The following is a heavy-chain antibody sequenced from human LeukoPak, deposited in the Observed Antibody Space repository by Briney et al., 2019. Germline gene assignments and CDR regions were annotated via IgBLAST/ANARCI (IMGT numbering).Heavy chain of an antibody. J-gene: IGHJ4*02. CDR3: ARGTRQLWSTPPDY. CDR1: GFTFSSYS. Sequence: PGGSLRLSCAAPGFTFSSYSMNWVRQAPGKGLEWVSYISSSSSTIYYADSVKGRFTISRDNAKNSLYLQMNSLRAEDTAVYYCARGTRQLWSTPPDYWGQGTLVTVSS. CDR2: ISSSSSTI. V-gene: IGHV3-48*01. D-gene: IGHD5-18*01.